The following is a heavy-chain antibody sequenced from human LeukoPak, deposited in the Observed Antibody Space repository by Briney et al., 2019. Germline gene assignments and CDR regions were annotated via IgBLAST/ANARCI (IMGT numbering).Heavy chain of an antibody. CDR1: GFTFSSYS. V-gene: IGHV3-21*01. CDR3: ASTPHYGSGSDYNEEETDY. D-gene: IGHD3-10*01. CDR2: ISSRSSYI. Sequence: GGSLRLSCAASGFTFSSYSMNWVRQAPGKGLEWVSSISSRSSYIFYADSVKGRFTISRDNSKNSLYLQMNSLRAEDTAVYYCASTPHYGSGSDYNEEETDYWGQGTLVTVSS. J-gene: IGHJ4*02.